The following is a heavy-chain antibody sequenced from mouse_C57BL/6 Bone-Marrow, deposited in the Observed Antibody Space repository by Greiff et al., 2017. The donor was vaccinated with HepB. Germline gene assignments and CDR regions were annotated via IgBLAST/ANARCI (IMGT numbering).Heavy chain of an antibody. CDR3: ARHRGYYGPHYYAMDY. D-gene: IGHD1-1*02. CDR1: VFTFSDYY. CDR2: ISNGGGST. V-gene: IGHV5-12*01. J-gene: IGHJ4*01. Sequence: EVQLVESGGGLVQPGGSLKLSCAASVFTFSDYYMYWVRQTPEKRLEWVAYISNGGGSTYYPDTGKGRFTISRDNAKTTLYLQMRRLKAEDTAMNYCARHRGYYGPHYYAMDYWAQGASVTVSS.